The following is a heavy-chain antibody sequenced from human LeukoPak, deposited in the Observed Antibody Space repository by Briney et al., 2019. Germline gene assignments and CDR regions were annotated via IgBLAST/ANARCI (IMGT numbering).Heavy chain of an antibody. D-gene: IGHD3-3*01. V-gene: IGHV3-9*01. CDR1: GFTFDEYA. CDR2: ISWNGKNI. Sequence: GGSLRLSCAASGFTFDEYAMFWVRQAPGKGLEWLSGISWNGKNIGYADSVKGRFTISRDNAKNSLYLQMDSLRAEDTALYYCAKDTGRPTDAITMEDNAFDIWGQGTMVTVSS. CDR3: AKDTGRPTDAITMEDNAFDI. J-gene: IGHJ3*02.